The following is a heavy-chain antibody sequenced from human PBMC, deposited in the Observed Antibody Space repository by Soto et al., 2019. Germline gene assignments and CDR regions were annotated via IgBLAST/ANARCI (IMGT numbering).Heavy chain of an antibody. CDR2: ISYDGSNK. Sequence: GESLKISCAASGFTFSSCAMHWVRQAPGKGLEWVALISYDGSNKYYADSVKGRFTISRDNSKNTLYLQMNSLRAEDTAVYYCARDFLYYYDSSGDMGAFDIWGQGTMVTGSS. J-gene: IGHJ3*02. V-gene: IGHV3-30-3*01. CDR3: ARDFLYYYDSSGDMGAFDI. D-gene: IGHD3-22*01. CDR1: GFTFSSCA.